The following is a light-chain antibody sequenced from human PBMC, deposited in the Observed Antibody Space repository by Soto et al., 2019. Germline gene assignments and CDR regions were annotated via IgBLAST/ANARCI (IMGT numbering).Light chain of an antibody. Sequence: ILMTQSPATLSVSPGEGGTLSCRASQSVDTKLAWYQQKPGQAPSLLIYGASSRATGIPPRFSGSGSGTQFILTITSLQSEDFAVYYCHQYSNWPFTFGQGTKVDI. J-gene: IGKJ3*01. CDR3: HQYSNWPFT. CDR2: GAS. CDR1: QSVDTK. V-gene: IGKV3-15*01.